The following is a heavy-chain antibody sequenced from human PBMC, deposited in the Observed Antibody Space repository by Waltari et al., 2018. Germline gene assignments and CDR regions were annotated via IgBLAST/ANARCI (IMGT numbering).Heavy chain of an antibody. V-gene: IGHV4-34*01. D-gene: IGHD6-13*01. J-gene: IGHJ4*02. CDR3: ARLLGKISPPAAADY. Sequence: QVQLQQWGAGLLKPSETLSLTCAVYGGSFSGYYWSWIRQPPGKGLEWIGEINHSGSTNYNPSLKSRVTISVDTSKNQFSLKLSSVTAADTAVYYCARLLGKISPPAAADYWGQGTLVTVSS. CDR2: INHSGST. CDR1: GGSFSGYY.